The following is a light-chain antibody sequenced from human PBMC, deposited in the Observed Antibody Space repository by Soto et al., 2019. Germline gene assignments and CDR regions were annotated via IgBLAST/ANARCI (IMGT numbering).Light chain of an antibody. CDR2: RVS. Sequence: DVVLTQTPLSSPVTLGQPASISCRSSQSLVHGDGGTYLSWLHQRPGQPPRLLIYRVSNRFSGVPDRFSGSGAGTDFTLKISSVEAEDVGVYYCAQETHFPRTFGQGTKVEIK. CDR3: AQETHFPRT. J-gene: IGKJ1*01. V-gene: IGKV2-24*01. CDR1: QSLVHGDGGTY.